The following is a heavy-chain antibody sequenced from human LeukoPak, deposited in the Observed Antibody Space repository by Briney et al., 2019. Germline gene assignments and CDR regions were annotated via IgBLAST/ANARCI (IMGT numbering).Heavy chain of an antibody. CDR1: GFTFRSYA. Sequence: PGGSLRLSCAASGFTFRSYAMSWVRQAPGKGLGWVSAISGSGGSTYYADSVKGRFTISRDNSKNTLYLQMNSLRAEDTAVYYCAKALSSSWYQPIDYWGQGTLVTVSS. D-gene: IGHD6-13*01. J-gene: IGHJ4*02. CDR2: ISGSGGST. CDR3: AKALSSSWYQPIDY. V-gene: IGHV3-23*01.